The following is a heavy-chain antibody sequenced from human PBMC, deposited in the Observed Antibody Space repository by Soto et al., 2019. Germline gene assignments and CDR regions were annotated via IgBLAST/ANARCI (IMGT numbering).Heavy chain of an antibody. CDR1: GFSLSTTGVG. V-gene: IGHV2-5*02. Sequence: QITLKESGPTLVKPTQTLTLTCTFSGFSLSTTGVGVAWIRQPPGKALEWLALIHWDDDKRYSPSLKSRLTITKDTSKNQVVLTMTNMDPVDTATYYCARTYVLRYFDWLLDDYWGQGTLVTVSS. CDR3: ARTYVLRYFDWLLDDY. CDR2: IHWDDDK. D-gene: IGHD3-9*01. J-gene: IGHJ4*02.